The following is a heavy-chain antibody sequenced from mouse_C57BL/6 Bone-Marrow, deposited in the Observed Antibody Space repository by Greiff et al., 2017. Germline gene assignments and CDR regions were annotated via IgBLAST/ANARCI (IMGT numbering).Heavy chain of an antibody. CDR2: IDPENGDT. Sequence: VQLKQSGAELVRPGASVKLSCTASGFNIKDDYMHWVKQRPEQGLEWIGWIDPENGDTEYASKFQGKATITADTSSNTAYLQLSSLTSEDTAVYYCTTLYYDYGAYWGQGTLVTVSA. V-gene: IGHV14-4*01. D-gene: IGHD2-4*01. CDR1: GFNIKDDY. J-gene: IGHJ3*01. CDR3: TTLYYDYGAY.